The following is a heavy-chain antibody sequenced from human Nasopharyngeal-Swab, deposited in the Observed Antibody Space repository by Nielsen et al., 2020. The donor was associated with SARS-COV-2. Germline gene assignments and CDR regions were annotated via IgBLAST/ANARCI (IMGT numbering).Heavy chain of an antibody. CDR3: AREEGSSWHYFDY. Sequence: GESLKISCAASGFTFNSYWMHWVRQAPGKGLVWVSRINTDATSTSYADSVKGRFTISRDNAKNSLYLQMNSLRAEDTAVYYCAREEGSSWHYFDYWGQGTLVTVSS. J-gene: IGHJ4*02. D-gene: IGHD6-13*01. CDR2: INTDATST. V-gene: IGHV3-74*01. CDR1: GFTFNSYW.